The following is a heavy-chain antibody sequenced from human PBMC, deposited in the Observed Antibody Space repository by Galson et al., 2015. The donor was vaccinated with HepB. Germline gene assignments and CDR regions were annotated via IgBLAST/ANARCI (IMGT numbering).Heavy chain of an antibody. D-gene: IGHD1-14*01. CDR1: GFTFSSYW. V-gene: IGHV3-7*01. CDR3: AADPELGIATSHI. J-gene: IGHJ3*02. Sequence: SLRLSCAASGFTFSSYWMSWVRQAPGKGLEWVANINQGGGEKNYVSSVRGRFTISRDNARNSLYLQMNSLRAEDTAVYYCAADPELGIATSHICGQGTVVTVSS. CDR2: INQGGGEK.